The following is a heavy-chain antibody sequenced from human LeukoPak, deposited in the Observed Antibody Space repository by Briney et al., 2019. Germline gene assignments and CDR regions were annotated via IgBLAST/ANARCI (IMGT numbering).Heavy chain of an antibody. CDR2: ISGSGGST. CDR1: GFTFSSYA. D-gene: IGHD6-19*01. CDR3: AKGAYQLLLAVAGTSDY. V-gene: IGHV3-23*01. J-gene: IGHJ4*02. Sequence: GGSLRLSCAASGFTFSSYAMSWVRQAPGKGLEWVSAISGSGGSTYYADSVKGRFTISRDNSKNTLYLQMNSLRAEDTAVYYCAKGAYQLLLAVAGTSDYWGQGTLVTVSS.